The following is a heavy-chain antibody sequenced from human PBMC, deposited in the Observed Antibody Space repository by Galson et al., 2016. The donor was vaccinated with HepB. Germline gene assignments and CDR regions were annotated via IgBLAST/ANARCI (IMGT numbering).Heavy chain of an antibody. J-gene: IGHJ6*02. Sequence: SLRLSCAGYGFTFDDYTLHWVRQAPGRGLEWVSSISWNGYTINYADSVKGRFTISRDNAKKSLSLKMNSLRSEDTALYYCVKDTVKGYNGLDVWGQGTTVTFSS. CDR2: ISWNGYTI. CDR3: VKDTVKGYNGLDV. CDR1: GFTFDDYT. V-gene: IGHV3-9*01.